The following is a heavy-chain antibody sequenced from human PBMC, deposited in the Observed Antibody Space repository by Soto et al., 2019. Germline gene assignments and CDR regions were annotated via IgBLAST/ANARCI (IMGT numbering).Heavy chain of an antibody. CDR1: GFTFSRFA. D-gene: IGHD3-3*01. CDR2: ISGSGQTT. J-gene: IGHJ5*02. Sequence: GSLRLSCAGSGFTFSRFAMSWVRQVPGKGLEWVSAISGSGQTTYYADSVKGRFTVSRDNSDNTLYLQMNSLRAEDTAVYYCAKDQRKPAIFGVVTXSWGQGTRVT. V-gene: IGHV3-23*01. CDR3: AKDQRKPAIFGVVTXS.